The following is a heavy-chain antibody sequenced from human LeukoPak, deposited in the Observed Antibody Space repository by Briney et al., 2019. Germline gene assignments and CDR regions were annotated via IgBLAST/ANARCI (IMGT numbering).Heavy chain of an antibody. CDR1: GGSISSGGYY. CDR2: IYHSGST. Sequence: SQTLSLTCTVSGGSISSGGYYWSWIRQPPGKGLEWIRYIYHSGSTYYNPSLKSRVTISVDTSKNQFSLKLSSVTAADTAVYYCARLTGRRPYYYYYGMDVWGQGTTVTVSS. D-gene: IGHD3-10*01. CDR3: ARLTGRRPYYYYYGMDV. V-gene: IGHV4-30-2*01. J-gene: IGHJ6*02.